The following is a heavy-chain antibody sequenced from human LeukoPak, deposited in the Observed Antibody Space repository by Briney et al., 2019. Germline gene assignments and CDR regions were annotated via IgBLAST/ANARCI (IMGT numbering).Heavy chain of an antibody. CDR2: ISCCGYRT. CDR3: ARSNREGWTILLHTFDF. J-gene: IGHJ3*01. D-gene: IGHD2-21*01. CDR1: GFTFSSFA. V-gene: IGHV3-23*01. Sequence: PEGSLRLSCAASGFTFSSFAMSWVRPAPVKWLGWVSAISCCGYRTFYADSVKGRLTISRDNSKNPLYLQMNSLRAEDTSLYYSARSNREGWTILLHTFDFGGEGTMVTVSS.